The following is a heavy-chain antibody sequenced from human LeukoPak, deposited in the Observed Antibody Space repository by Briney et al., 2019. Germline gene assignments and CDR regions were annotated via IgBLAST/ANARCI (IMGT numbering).Heavy chain of an antibody. J-gene: IGHJ5*02. D-gene: IGHD6-6*01. Sequence: PGGSLRLSCAVSGFIFNNYIMNWVRQAPGKGLEWVSSITGSGSFVYYADSVKGRFTISRDSAKNSLFLQMNSLRAEDTAVYYCARDSSGPWFDPWGQGTLVTVSS. CDR2: ITGSGSFV. CDR1: GFIFNNYI. V-gene: IGHV3-21*01. CDR3: ARDSSGPWFDP.